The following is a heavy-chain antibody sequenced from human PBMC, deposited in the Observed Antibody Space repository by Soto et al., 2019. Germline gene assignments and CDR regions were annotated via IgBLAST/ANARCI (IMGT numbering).Heavy chain of an antibody. V-gene: IGHV4-59*08. CDR1: GGSIGTYY. CDR2: IYYRGNT. CDR3: ARHPGYYDILTGYTTYYFDS. D-gene: IGHD3-9*01. Sequence: PSETLSLTCTVSGGSIGTYYWSWIRQPPGKRLERIGYIYYRGNTDYNPSLKSRVTISLDTPKNQFSMKLSSVTAADTAVYYCARHPGYYDILTGYTTYYFDSWGQGILVTVSS. J-gene: IGHJ4*02.